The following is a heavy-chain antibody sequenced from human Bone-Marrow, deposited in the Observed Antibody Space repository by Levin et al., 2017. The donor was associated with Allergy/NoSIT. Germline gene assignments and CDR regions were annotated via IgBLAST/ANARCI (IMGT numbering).Heavy chain of an antibody. J-gene: IGHJ4*02. CDR2: ISGPGSTI. D-gene: IGHD3-16*01. Sequence: PGGSLRLSCAASGFTFSDYYMIWIRQAPGKGLECISYISGPGSTIYYADSVKGRFTASRDNAKKSLFLQMDSLRDDDTAVYYCAREIYEGSGAACALWGQGTLVTVSS. V-gene: IGHV3-11*01. CDR1: GFTFSDYY. CDR3: AREIYEGSGAACAL.